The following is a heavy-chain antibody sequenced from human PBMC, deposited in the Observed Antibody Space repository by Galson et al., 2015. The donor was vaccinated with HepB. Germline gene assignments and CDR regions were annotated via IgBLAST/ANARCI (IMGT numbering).Heavy chain of an antibody. CDR2: IYYSGST. Sequence: ETLSLTCTVSGGSISSSSYYWGWIRQPPGKGLEWIGSIYYSGSTYYNPSLKSRVTISVDTSKNQFSLKLSSVTAADTAVYYCARDLGDYAPGQNWFDPWGQGTLVTVSS. CDR1: GGSISSSSYY. CDR3: ARDLGDYAPGQNWFDP. D-gene: IGHD4-17*01. J-gene: IGHJ5*02. V-gene: IGHV4-39*07.